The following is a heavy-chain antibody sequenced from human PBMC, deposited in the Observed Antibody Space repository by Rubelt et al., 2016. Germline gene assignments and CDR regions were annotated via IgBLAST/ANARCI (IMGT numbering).Heavy chain of an antibody. J-gene: IGHJ4*02. CDR3: AKRCPYTSGEKYYFDY. D-gene: IGHD2-8*01. V-gene: IGHV3-30*18. Sequence: VQLVESGGGLVQPGGSLRLSCAASGFTFSSYAMGWVRQAPGKGLEWVAVISKDGSNKYYADSVKGRFTISRDNSKNTGYRKRTSLGAEDTAIYYCAKRCPYTSGEKYYFDYWGRGTLVIVSS. CDR2: ISKDGSNK. CDR1: GFTFSSYA.